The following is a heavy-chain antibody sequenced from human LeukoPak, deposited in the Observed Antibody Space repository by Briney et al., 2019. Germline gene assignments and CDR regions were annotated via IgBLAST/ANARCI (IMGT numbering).Heavy chain of an antibody. CDR1: GYRFTNFG. D-gene: IGHD1-26*01. CDR3: AKVDPPIIAGARGDAFEI. Sequence: ASVKVSCKASGYRFTNFGITWVRQAPGQGLEWMGWTTPYDDNPEYGKKFQGRVTMTTDTSTDTAYMEVRSLRPDDTAVDYCAKVDPPIIAGARGDAFEIWGQGTLVTVSS. CDR2: TTPYDDNP. J-gene: IGHJ3*02. V-gene: IGHV1-18*01.